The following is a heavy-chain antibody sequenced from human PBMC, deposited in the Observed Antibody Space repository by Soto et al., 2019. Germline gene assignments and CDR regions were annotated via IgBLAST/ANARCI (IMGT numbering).Heavy chain of an antibody. V-gene: IGHV3-30*18. CDR2: ISYDGSNK. CDR1: GFTFSSYG. D-gene: IGHD6-19*01. Sequence: GGSLRLSCAASGFTFSSYGMHWVRQAPGKGLEWVAVISYDGSNKYYADSVKGRFTISRDNSKNTLYLQMNSLRAEDTAVYYWAKDQIAVAGIPYYYYYGMDVWGQGTTVTVSS. CDR3: AKDQIAVAGIPYYYYYGMDV. J-gene: IGHJ6*02.